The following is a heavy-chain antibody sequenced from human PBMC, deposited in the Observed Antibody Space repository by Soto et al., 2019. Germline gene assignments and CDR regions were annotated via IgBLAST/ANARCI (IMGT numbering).Heavy chain of an antibody. D-gene: IGHD3-10*01. CDR2: ISGSGGST. J-gene: IGHJ6*03. Sequence: GGSLRLSCAASGFTFSSYAMSWVRQAPGKGLEWVSAISGSGGSTYYADSVKGRFTISRDNSKNTLYLQMNSLRAEDTAVYYFAKSRGSGSSIYYYYYMDVWGKGTTVTVSS. CDR3: AKSRGSGSSIYYYYYMDV. V-gene: IGHV3-23*01. CDR1: GFTFSSYA.